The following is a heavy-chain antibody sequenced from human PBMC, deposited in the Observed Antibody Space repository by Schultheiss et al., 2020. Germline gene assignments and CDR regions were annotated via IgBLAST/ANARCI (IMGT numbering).Heavy chain of an antibody. V-gene: IGHV3-21*01. CDR1: GFTFSSYS. J-gene: IGHJ3*02. Sequence: GESLKISCAASGFTFSSYSMNWVRQAPGKGLEWVSSISSSSSYIYYADSVKGRFTISRDNAKNSLYLQMNSLRAEDTAVYYCARDHYYDSSDAFDIWGQGTMVTVSS. D-gene: IGHD3-22*01. CDR3: ARDHYYDSSDAFDI. CDR2: ISSSSSYI.